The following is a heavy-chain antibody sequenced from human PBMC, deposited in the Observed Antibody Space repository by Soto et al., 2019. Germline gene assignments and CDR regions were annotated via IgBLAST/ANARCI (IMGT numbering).Heavy chain of an antibody. Sequence: PGGSLRLSCAASGFTFSSYAMHWVRQAPGKGLEWVAVISYDGSNKYYADSVKGLFTISRDNSKNTLYLQMNSLRAEDTAVYYCARDTAVAGTSGAFDIWGQGTMVTVSS. CDR3: ARDTAVAGTSGAFDI. CDR1: GFTFSSYA. CDR2: ISYDGSNK. J-gene: IGHJ3*02. V-gene: IGHV3-30-3*01. D-gene: IGHD6-19*01.